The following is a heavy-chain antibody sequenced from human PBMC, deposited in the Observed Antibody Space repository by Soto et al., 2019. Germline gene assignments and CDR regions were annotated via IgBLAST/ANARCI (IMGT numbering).Heavy chain of an antibody. CDR3: ARGCGGGCFSAYGMDV. CDR1: GFTFSSYI. D-gene: IGHD2-15*01. V-gene: IGHV3-48*02. J-gene: IGHJ6*02. Sequence: PGGSRRLSCEAAGFTFSSYIMNWVRQAPGTGLEWVAYISSSSSPIYYADSVKGRFTLSRDNAKNSLYLQMNSLRDEDTAVYYCARGCGGGCFSAYGMDVWGQGXTVTVSS. CDR2: ISSSSSPI.